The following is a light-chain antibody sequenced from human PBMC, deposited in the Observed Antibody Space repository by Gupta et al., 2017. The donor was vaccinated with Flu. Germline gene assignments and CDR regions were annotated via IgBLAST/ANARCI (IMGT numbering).Light chain of an antibody. Sequence: ATLAVSPGEGATRSCRASQNVGSNLAWYQQKPGQAPRLLIFDASARATGIPARFSGSGSGTEFTLTISSLQSEDFAVYYCQQYNTWPPLTFGGGTKVEIK. CDR1: QNVGSN. CDR3: QQYNTWPPLT. CDR2: DAS. V-gene: IGKV3-15*01. J-gene: IGKJ4*01.